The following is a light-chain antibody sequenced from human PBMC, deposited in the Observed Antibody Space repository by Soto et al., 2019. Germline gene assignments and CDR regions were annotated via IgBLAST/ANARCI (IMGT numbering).Light chain of an antibody. Sequence: EMGLTQAPGTLSLCPGDRATLAGRASQSVSTSYLAWYQQKPGQAPRLLIYGASSRATGIPDRFSGSGSGTDFTLTISGLEPEDLAAYYCQQYGNPRGTFGQGTKVDIK. V-gene: IGKV3-20*01. CDR1: QSVSTSY. CDR3: QQYGNPRGT. CDR2: GAS. J-gene: IGKJ1*01.